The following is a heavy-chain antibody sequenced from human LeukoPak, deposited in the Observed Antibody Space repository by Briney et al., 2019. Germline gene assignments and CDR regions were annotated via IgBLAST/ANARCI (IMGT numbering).Heavy chain of an antibody. CDR1: GSTFSSYG. J-gene: IGHJ4*02. Sequence: GGSLRLSCAASGSTFSSYGMHWARQAPGKGLEWVSTIGGGGTSTYYADSVKGRFTVSRDNSKNTLYLQMNSLRAEDTATYYCAKSPLGYCSGGSCYLYFDYWGQGTLVTVSS. CDR2: IGGGGTST. V-gene: IGHV3-23*01. CDR3: AKSPLGYCSGGSCYLYFDY. D-gene: IGHD2-15*01.